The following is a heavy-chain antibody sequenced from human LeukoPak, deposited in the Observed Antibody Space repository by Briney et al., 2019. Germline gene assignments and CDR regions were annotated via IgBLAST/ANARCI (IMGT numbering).Heavy chain of an antibody. CDR2: INPSGGST. CDR3: ASTGSGNTKLFDY. CDR1: GYTFTSYY. V-gene: IGHV1-46*01. J-gene: IGHJ4*02. D-gene: IGHD3-10*01. Sequence: SVKVSCKASGYTFTSYYMHWVRQAPGQGLEWMGIINPSGGSTSYAQKFQGRVTMTRDTSTSTVYMELSSLRSEDTAVYYCASTGSGNTKLFDYWGQGTLVTVSS.